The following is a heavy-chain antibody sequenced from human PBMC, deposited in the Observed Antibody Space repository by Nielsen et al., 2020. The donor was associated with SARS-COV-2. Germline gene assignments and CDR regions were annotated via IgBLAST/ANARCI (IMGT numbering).Heavy chain of an antibody. D-gene: IGHD2-2*01. V-gene: IGHV3-30*04. CDR2: ISFDGRYK. Sequence: GGSLRLSCVGSGFSLSGYTMHWVRQAPGKGLEWVAVISFDGRYKSYAGSLKARFTIARDNSKNTLYLHLSSPRADDTAVYYCAKDRGLVPVENWFDPWGQGTLVTVSS. J-gene: IGHJ5*02. CDR3: AKDRGLVPVENWFDP. CDR1: GFSLSGYT.